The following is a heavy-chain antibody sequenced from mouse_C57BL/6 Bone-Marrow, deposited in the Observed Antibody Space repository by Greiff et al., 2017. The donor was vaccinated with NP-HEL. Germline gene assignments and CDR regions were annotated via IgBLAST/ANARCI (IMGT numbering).Heavy chain of an antibody. CDR1: GYAFTNYL. V-gene: IGHV1-54*01. CDR2: INPGSGGT. CDR3: ARCNGYPFAY. Sequence: VQLQQSGAELVRPGTSVKVSCKASGYAFTNYLIEWVKQRPGQGLEWIGVINPGSGGTNYNEKFKGKAPLTADKSSSTAYMQLSSLTSEDSAVYFCARCNGYPFAYWGQGTLVTVSA. J-gene: IGHJ3*01. D-gene: IGHD2-2*01.